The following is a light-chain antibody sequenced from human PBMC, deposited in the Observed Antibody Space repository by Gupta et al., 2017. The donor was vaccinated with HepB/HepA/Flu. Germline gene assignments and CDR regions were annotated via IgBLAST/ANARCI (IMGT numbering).Light chain of an antibody. J-gene: IGLJ3*02. CDR2: DRN. CDR1: SIRRFY. V-gene: IGLV3-19*01. Sequence: SSYLTKDPAVSLALGQTARITCQGDSIRRFYASWYQQKPGQAPVLVIYDRNNRPSGIPDRFSGSSSGNTASLTISGAQAEDEADYYCNSRNGSSNYLVFGGGTKLTVL. CDR3: NSRNGSSNYLV.